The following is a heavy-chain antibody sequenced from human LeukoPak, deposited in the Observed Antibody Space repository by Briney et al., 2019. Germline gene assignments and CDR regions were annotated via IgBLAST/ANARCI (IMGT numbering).Heavy chain of an antibody. D-gene: IGHD2-2*01. CDR1: GFTFSNYN. Sequence: PGGSLRLSCAASGFTFSNYNMNWVRQAPGKGLEWVSFISSGSSTICYADSLKGRFTISRDQAKNSLYLQMNSLRVEDTAVYYCARSSLFGSTWAKGDLDYWGQGTLVIVSS. CDR3: ARSSLFGSTWAKGDLDY. CDR2: ISSGSSTI. J-gene: IGHJ4*02. V-gene: IGHV3-48*01.